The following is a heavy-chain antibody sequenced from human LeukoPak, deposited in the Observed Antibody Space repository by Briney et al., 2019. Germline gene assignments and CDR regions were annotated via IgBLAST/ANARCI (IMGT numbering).Heavy chain of an antibody. V-gene: IGHV3-20*04. CDR1: GFTFDDYG. J-gene: IGHJ4*02. CDR3: ATAVRETSFDY. CDR2: INWNGGST. Sequence: GGSLRLSCAASGFTFDDYGMSWVRQAPGKGLEWVSGINWNGGSTGYADPVKGRFTISRDNAKNSLYLQMNSLRAEDTALYYCATAVRETSFDYWGQGTLVTVSS. D-gene: IGHD3-10*01.